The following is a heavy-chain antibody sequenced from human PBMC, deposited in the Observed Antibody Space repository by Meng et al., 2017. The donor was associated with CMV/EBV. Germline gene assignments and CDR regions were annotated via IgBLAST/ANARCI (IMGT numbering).Heavy chain of an antibody. Sequence: ASVKVSCKASGYTFTSYYMHWVRQAPGQGLEWVGIINPSGGSTSYAQKFQGRVTMTRDTPTSTVYMELSSLRSEDTAVYYCARVPRYRFGGSYGMDVWGQGTTVTVSS. CDR2: INPSGGST. D-gene: IGHD3-16*01. V-gene: IGHV1-46*01. CDR3: ARVPRYRFGGSYGMDV. J-gene: IGHJ6*02. CDR1: GYTFTSYY.